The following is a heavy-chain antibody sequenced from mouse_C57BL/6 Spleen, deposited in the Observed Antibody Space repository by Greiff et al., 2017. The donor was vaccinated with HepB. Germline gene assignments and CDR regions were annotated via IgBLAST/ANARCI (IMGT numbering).Heavy chain of an antibody. D-gene: IGHD1-1*01. CDR1: GYTFTSYW. CDR2: IDPSDSYT. V-gene: IGHV1-59*01. J-gene: IGHJ2*01. CDR3: ARSGVSSPFDY. Sequence: QVQLQQPGAELVRPGTSVKLSCKASGYTFTSYWMHWVKQRPGQGLEWIGVIDPSDSYTNYNQKFKGKATLTVDTSSSTAYMQLSSLTSEDSAVYYCARSGVSSPFDYWGQGTTLTVSS.